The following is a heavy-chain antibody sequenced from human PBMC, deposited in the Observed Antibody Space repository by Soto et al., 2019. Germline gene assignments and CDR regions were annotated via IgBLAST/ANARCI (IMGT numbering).Heavy chain of an antibody. CDR1: GFNFGSYA. CDR2: VSGSGSSP. V-gene: IGHV3-23*01. Sequence: EEQLLESGGGLVQPGGSLRLSCAATGFNFGSYAMGWVRQAPGKGLEWVSGVSGSGSSPYYADSVKGRLTIAKDKSKKTLYLDLNNLRSEDPGVYFCVKGKESGYRGAVASWGQGTMVTVSS. J-gene: IGHJ4*02. D-gene: IGHD5-18*01. CDR3: VKGKESGYRGAVAS.